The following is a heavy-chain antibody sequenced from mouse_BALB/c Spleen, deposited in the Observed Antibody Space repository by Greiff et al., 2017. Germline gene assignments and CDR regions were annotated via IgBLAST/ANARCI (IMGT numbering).Heavy chain of an antibody. CDR2: ISYSGST. V-gene: IGHV3-2*02. CDR3: ARSEARRNFDD. CDR1: GYSITSDYA. J-gene: IGHJ2*01. Sequence: EVMLVESGPGLVKPSQSLSLTCTVTGYSITSDYAWNWIRQFPGNKLEWMGYISYSGSTSFNPSLKSRISITRDTSKNQFFLQLNSVTTEDTATYYCARSEARRNFDDWGQGTTLTVSS.